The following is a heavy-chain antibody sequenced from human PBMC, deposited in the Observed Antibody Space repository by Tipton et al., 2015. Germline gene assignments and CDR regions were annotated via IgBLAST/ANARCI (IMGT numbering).Heavy chain of an antibody. V-gene: IGHV3-21*04. CDR3: ARDDRYTYGNFDY. J-gene: IGHJ4*02. CDR2: ISSSSSYI. D-gene: IGHD5-18*01. CDR1: GFTFSSYS. Sequence: SLRLSCVASGFTFSSYSVNWVRQAPGKGLEWVSSISSSSSYIYYADSVKGRFTISRDNAKNSLYLQMNSLGAEDTAVYYCARDDRYTYGNFDYWGQGTLVTVSS.